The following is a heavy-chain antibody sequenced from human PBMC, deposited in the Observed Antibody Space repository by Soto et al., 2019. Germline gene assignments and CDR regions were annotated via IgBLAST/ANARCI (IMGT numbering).Heavy chain of an antibody. CDR1: GYTFTSYA. J-gene: IGHJ6*02. CDR2: INAGNGNT. D-gene: IGHD6-6*01. V-gene: IGHV1-3*01. Sequence: ASVKVSCKASGYTFTSYAMHWVRQAPGQRLEWMGWINAGNGNTKYSQKIQGRVTITRDTSASTAYMELSSLRSEDTALYYCASGSSSSLHYYYYYGMDVWGQGTTVTVSS. CDR3: ASGSSSSLHYYYYYGMDV.